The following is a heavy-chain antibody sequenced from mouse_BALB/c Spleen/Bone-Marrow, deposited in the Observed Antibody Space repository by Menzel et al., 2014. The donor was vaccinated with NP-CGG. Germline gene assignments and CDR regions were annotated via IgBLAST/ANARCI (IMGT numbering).Heavy chain of an antibody. D-gene: IGHD2-3*01. V-gene: IGHV4-1*02. CDR1: GFDFSRYW. Sequence: DVMLVESGGGLVQPGGSLKLSCAASGFDFSRYWMSWVRQAPGKGLQWIGEINPESNTINYTPSLKDKFIISRDNAKNTLYLQMSEVRSEDTALYCCARLGYYGWFAYWGQGTLVTVSA. CDR2: INPESNTI. J-gene: IGHJ3*01. CDR3: ARLGYYGWFAY.